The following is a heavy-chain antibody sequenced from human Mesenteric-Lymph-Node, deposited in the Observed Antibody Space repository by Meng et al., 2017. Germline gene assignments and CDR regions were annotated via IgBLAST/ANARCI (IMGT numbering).Heavy chain of an antibody. J-gene: IGHJ4*02. V-gene: IGHV4-4*02. Sequence: QVPLQESGPGLVKPSGTLSLNCAVSGGSPSSRNWWSWVRQPPGKGLEWIGEIYHSGSTNYNPSLKSRVTISVDESKNQFSLRLSSVTAAYTAVYYCARVGAYCGGDCYHPRWGQGTLVTVSS. CDR1: GGSPSSRNW. D-gene: IGHD2-21*02. CDR3: ARVGAYCGGDCYHPR. CDR2: IYHSGST.